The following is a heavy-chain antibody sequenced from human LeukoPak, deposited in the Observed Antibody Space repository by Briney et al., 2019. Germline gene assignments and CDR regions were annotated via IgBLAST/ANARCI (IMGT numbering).Heavy chain of an antibody. D-gene: IGHD4-23*01. V-gene: IGHV1-69*06. J-gene: IGHJ3*02. CDR3: ASNSYGGYDAFDI. CDR2: IIPIFGTA. CDR1: GGTFSSYA. Sequence: SVKVSCKSSGGTFSSYAISWVRQAPGQGLELMGRIIPIFGTANYAQKFQGRVTITADKSTSTAYMELSSLRSEDTAVYYCASNSYGGYDAFDIWGQGTMVTVSS.